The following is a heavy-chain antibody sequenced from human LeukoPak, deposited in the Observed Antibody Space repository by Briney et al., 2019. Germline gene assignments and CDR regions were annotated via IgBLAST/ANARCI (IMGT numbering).Heavy chain of an antibody. CDR3: AKDHSSGFQAPNY. Sequence: GRSLRLSCAASGFTFSSYAMHWVRQAPGKGLEWVSAIRGSGDSAYYADSVKGRFTISRDNSRNTLYLQMNSLRAEDTAIYYCAKDHSSGFQAPNYWGQGTLVTVSS. CDR2: IRGSGDSA. D-gene: IGHD6-19*01. V-gene: IGHV3-23*01. CDR1: GFTFSSYA. J-gene: IGHJ4*02.